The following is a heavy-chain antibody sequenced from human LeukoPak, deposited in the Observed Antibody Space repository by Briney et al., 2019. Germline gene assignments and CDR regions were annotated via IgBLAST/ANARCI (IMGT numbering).Heavy chain of an antibody. CDR2: IKGDGSEI. CDR1: GFTFSGYW. D-gene: IGHD3-16*01. Sequence: PGGSLRLSCAASGFTFSGYWMRWGPQAPGKGLEWVAHIKGDGSEIYSVASVKGRFTISRDTAKSSLYLQMNSLRAEDTALYYCARGGFGYVYFDYWGQGTLVTVSS. V-gene: IGHV3-7*01. CDR3: ARGGFGYVYFDY. J-gene: IGHJ4*02.